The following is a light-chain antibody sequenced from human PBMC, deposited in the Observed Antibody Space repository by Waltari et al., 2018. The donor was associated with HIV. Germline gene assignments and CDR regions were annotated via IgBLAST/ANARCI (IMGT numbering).Light chain of an antibody. CDR2: EGS. Sequence: SNELTQPPSVSVSPGQAARITCSGDALPYRYVYWYQKKYGQDPGLVIHEGSRRPSGIPERISGSTTGTMATLTISGAQVEDEAYYYCFSTNSGGNQGLFGGGTKLIVL. CDR1: ALPYRY. CDR3: FSTNSGGNQGL. J-gene: IGLJ2*01. V-gene: IGLV3-10*01.